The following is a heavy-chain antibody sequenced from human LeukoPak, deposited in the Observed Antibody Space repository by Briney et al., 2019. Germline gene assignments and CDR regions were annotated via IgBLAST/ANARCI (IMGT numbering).Heavy chain of an antibody. D-gene: IGHD4-17*01. CDR2: IYYSGST. Sequence: IPSATQSLTCTVSGGSISSSSYYWCSIRQPPGKGLVWNGSIYYSGSTYYNPSLRSRVTISVDTSKIQLSLTLCPLPAPPRVIFYCARHVMPDYGDYVVDYWGQGTLVSVSS. J-gene: IGHJ4*02. CDR3: ARHVMPDYGDYVVDY. V-gene: IGHV4-39*01. CDR1: GGSISSSSYY.